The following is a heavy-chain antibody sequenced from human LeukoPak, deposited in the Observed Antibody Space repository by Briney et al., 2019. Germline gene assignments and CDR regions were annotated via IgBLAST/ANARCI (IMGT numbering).Heavy chain of an antibody. CDR2: ISSSSSYI. D-gene: IGHD3-22*01. Sequence: GGSLRLSCAASGFTFSSYSMNWVRQAPGKGLEWVSSISSSSSYIYYADSVKGRFTISRDNAENSLYLQMNSLRAEDTAVYYCASDYYYDSSGLDYWGQGTLVTVSS. CDR3: ASDYYYDSSGLDY. CDR1: GFTFSSYS. V-gene: IGHV3-21*01. J-gene: IGHJ4*02.